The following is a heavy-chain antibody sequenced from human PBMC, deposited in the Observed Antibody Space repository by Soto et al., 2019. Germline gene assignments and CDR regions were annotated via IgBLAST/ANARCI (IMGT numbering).Heavy chain of an antibody. CDR1: GYTLTELS. D-gene: IGHD5-18*01. J-gene: IGHJ3*02. V-gene: IGHV1-24*01. CDR3: ARDPGYSYGYPGPGAFDI. Sequence: ASVKVSCKVSGYTLTELSMHWVRQAPGKGLEWMGGFDPEDGETIYAQKFQGRVTMTEDTSTDTAYMELSSLRSEDTAVYYCARDPGYSYGYPGPGAFDIWGQGTMVTVSS. CDR2: FDPEDGET.